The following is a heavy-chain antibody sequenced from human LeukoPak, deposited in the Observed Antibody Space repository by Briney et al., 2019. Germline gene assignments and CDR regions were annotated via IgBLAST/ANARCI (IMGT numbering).Heavy chain of an antibody. CDR1: GFTVSSNY. CDR3: ARVGSGWLTFDY. V-gene: IGHV3-53*01. CDR2: IYSGGST. D-gene: IGHD6-19*01. Sequence: GGSLRLSGAASGFTVSSNYMSWVRQAPGKGLEWVSVIYSGGSTYYADSVKGRFTISRDNSKNTLYLQMNSLRAEDTAVYYCARVGSGWLTFDYWGQGTLVTVSS. J-gene: IGHJ4*02.